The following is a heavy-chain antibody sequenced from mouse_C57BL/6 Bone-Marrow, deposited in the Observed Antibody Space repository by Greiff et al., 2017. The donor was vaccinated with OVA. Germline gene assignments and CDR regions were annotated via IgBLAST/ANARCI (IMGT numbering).Heavy chain of an antibody. CDR2: ISSGGSYT. CDR3: ARQAYYSNFWFAY. CDR1: GFTFSSYG. J-gene: IGHJ3*01. Sequence: EVQRVESGGDLVKPGGSLKLSCAASGFTFSSYGMSWVRQTPDKRLEWVATISSGGSYTYYPDSVKGRFTISRDNAKNTLYLQMSSLKSEDTAMYYCARQAYYSNFWFAYWGQGTLVTVSA. D-gene: IGHD2-5*01. V-gene: IGHV5-6*01.